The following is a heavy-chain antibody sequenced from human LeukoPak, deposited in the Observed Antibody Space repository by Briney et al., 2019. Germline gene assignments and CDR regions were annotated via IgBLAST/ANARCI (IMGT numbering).Heavy chain of an antibody. J-gene: IGHJ4*02. D-gene: IGHD3-16*01. CDR2: ISAGSGST. CDR1: GFTFSSHA. V-gene: IGHV3-23*01. CDR3: AKLPKAFGGVLREPFDY. Sequence: GGSLRLSCAASGFTFSSHAMSWVRQAPGKGLEWVSVISAGSGSTYYADSVKGRFTISRDNSKNTLYLQMNSLRAEDTAVYYCAKLPKAFGGVLREPFDYWGQGTLVTVSS.